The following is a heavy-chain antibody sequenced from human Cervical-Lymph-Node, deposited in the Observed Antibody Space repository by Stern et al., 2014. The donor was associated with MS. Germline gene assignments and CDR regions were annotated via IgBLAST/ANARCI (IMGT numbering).Heavy chain of an antibody. CDR2: INPRDGSA. Sequence: VESGAEVKKPGASVKVSCKASGYTFTKYYLHWVRQAPGQGLEWMGIINPRDGSASYAQNFQGRLTMTRDRSTSPVYMEMSSLRSDDTAVYFCAGGHPFDYLGQGTLVTVSS. CDR3: AGGHPFDY. J-gene: IGHJ4*02. CDR1: GYTFTKYY. V-gene: IGHV1-46*01.